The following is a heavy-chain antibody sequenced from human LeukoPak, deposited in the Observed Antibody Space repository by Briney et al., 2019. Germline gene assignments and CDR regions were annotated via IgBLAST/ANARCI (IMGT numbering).Heavy chain of an antibody. V-gene: IGHV3-23*01. J-gene: IGHJ4*02. CDR3: AKGGSSSWDYFDS. Sequence: AGGSLRLSCAASGFTFSSYGMSWVRQAPGKGLEWVSALTPSGSSTYYADSVKGRFTFSRDNSKNTLYLQMNSLRVEDTAIYYCAKGGSSSWDYFDSWGQGTLVTVSP. CDR2: LTPSGSST. CDR1: GFTFSSYG. D-gene: IGHD6-13*01.